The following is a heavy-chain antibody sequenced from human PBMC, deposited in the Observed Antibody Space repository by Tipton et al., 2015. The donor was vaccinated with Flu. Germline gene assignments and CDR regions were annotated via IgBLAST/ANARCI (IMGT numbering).Heavy chain of an antibody. CDR3: ARDRPNYYYYGMDV. CDR1: GGSISSGSYY. J-gene: IGHJ6*02. CDR2: IYTSGST. Sequence: LRLSCTVSGGSISSGSYYWSWIRQPAGKGLEWIGRIYTSGSTNYNPSLKSRVTISVDTSKNQFSLKLSSVTAADTAVCYCARDRPNYYYYGMDVWVQGTTVTVSS. V-gene: IGHV4-61*02.